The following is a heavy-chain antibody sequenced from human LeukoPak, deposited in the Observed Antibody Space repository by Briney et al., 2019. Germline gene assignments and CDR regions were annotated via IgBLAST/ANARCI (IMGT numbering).Heavy chain of an antibody. V-gene: IGHV3-7*03. Sequence: GGSLRLSCAASGFTVSSNYMSWVRQAPGKGLEWVANIKQDGGDKYYVDSVKGRFTISRDNAKNSLYLQMNSLRAEDTAMYYCVRDLDYWGQGTLVTVSS. J-gene: IGHJ4*02. CDR1: GFTVSSNY. CDR3: VRDLDY. CDR2: IKQDGGDK.